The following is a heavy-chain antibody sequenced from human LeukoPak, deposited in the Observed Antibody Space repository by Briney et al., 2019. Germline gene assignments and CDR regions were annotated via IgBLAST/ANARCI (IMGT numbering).Heavy chain of an antibody. CDR3: ARDYASYYDSSGYYNFDY. CDR2: ISAYNGNT. J-gene: IGHJ4*02. CDR1: GYTFTSYG. V-gene: IGHV1-18*01. D-gene: IGHD3-22*01. Sequence: ASVKVSCKASGYTFTSYGISWVRQAPGQGLEWMGWISAYNGNTNYAQKLQGRVTMTTDTSTSAAYMELRSLRSDDTAVYYCARDYASYYDSSGYYNFDYWGQGTLVTVSS.